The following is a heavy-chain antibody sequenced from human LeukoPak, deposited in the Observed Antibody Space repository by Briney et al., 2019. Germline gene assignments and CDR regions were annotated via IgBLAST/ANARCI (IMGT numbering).Heavy chain of an antibody. CDR2: IYSGGST. CDR1: GFTVSSNY. CDR3: AKDRRRRVRGVIIPSINY. J-gene: IGHJ4*02. D-gene: IGHD3-10*01. V-gene: IGHV3-53*05. Sequence: PGGSLRLSCAAAGFTVSSNYMSWVRQAPGKGLEWVSVIYSGGSTYYADSVKGRFTISRDNAKNSLYLQVNSLRAEDTALYYCAKDRRRRVRGVIIPSINYWGQGTLVTVSS.